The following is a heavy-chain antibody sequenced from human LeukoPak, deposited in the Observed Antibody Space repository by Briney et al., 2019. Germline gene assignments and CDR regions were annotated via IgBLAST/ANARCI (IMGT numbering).Heavy chain of an antibody. CDR1: GYTFTSYD. D-gene: IGHD3-22*01. CDR3: VISLESSGYVDDAFDI. CDR2: MNPNSGNT. V-gene: IGHV1-8*01. Sequence: ASVKVSCKASGYTFTSYDINWVRQATGQGLEWMGWMNPNSGNTGYAQKFQGRVTMTRNTSISTAYMELSSLRSEDTAVDYCVISLESSGYVDDAFDIWGQGTMVTVSS. J-gene: IGHJ3*02.